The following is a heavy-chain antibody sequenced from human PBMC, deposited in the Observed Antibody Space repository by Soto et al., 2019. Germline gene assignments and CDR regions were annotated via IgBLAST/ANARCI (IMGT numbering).Heavy chain of an antibody. CDR1: GFIFSRYS. CDR3: ARGSAFIVLDY. Sequence: GSLRLSCAVSGFIFSRYSMNWVRQAPGKGLEWVSSIGTSGSYIYDTDSVKGRFTISRDNTKDSLYLQMNSLRAEDTAIYYCARGSAFIVLDYWGQGTPVTVSS. V-gene: IGHV3-21*01. D-gene: IGHD1-26*01. CDR2: IGTSGSYI. J-gene: IGHJ4*02.